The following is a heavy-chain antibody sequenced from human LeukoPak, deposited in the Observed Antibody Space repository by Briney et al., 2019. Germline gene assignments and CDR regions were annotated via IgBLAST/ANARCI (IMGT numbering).Heavy chain of an antibody. V-gene: IGHV1-24*01. D-gene: IGHD5-12*01. CDR3: ATDDGKRGYSGAFDI. J-gene: IGHJ3*02. CDR2: FDPEDGET. Sequence: ASVKVSCKVSGYTLTELSMHWVRQAPGKGLEWMGGFDPEDGETIYAQKFQGRVTMTEDTSTDTAYMELSSLRSEDTAVYYCATDDGKRGYSGAFDIWGQGTMVTVSS. CDR1: GYTLTELS.